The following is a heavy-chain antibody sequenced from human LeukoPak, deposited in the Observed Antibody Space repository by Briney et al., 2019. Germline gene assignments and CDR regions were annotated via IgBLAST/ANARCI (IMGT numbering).Heavy chain of an antibody. CDR3: AGNYHGSGSYYSEDRY. CDR2: IYTSGST. Sequence: PSETLSLTCTVSGGSISSGSYYWSWIRQPAGKGLEWIGRIYTSGSTNYNPSLKSRVTISVDTSKNQFSLKLSSVTAADTAVYYCAGNYHGSGSYYSEDRYWGQGTLVTVSS. D-gene: IGHD3-10*01. V-gene: IGHV4-61*02. CDR1: GGSISSGSYY. J-gene: IGHJ4*02.